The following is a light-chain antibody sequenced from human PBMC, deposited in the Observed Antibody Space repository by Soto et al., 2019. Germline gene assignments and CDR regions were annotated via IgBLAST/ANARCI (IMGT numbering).Light chain of an antibody. Sequence: QSALTQPASVSGSPGQSITLSCIGTGSDVGSYNYGSWYQQRPGKAPKLMIYEVNNRPSGVSDRFSGSKSANTASLTISGLQSEDEATYYCSSYTTDTIWVFGGGTKVTVL. V-gene: IGLV2-14*01. J-gene: IGLJ3*02. CDR3: SSYTTDTIWV. CDR1: GSDVGSYNY. CDR2: EVN.